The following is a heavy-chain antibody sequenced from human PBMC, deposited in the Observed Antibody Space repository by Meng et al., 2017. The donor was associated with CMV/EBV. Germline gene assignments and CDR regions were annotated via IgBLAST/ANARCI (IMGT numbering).Heavy chain of an antibody. CDR1: GYTFTSYD. Sequence: GESLKISCKASGYTFTSYDINWVRQATGQGLEWMGWMNPNNGNTGYAQKFQGRVTMTRNTSISTAYMELSSLRSEDTAVYSCTLGILTGYEAYGLAVWGQGTTVTVSS. J-gene: IGHJ6*02. V-gene: IGHV1-8*01. D-gene: IGHD3-9*01. CDR3: TLGILTGYEAYGLAV. CDR2: MNPNNGNT.